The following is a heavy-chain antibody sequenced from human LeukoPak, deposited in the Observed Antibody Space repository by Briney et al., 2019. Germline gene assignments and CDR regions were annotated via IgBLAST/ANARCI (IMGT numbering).Heavy chain of an antibody. D-gene: IGHD6-19*01. V-gene: IGHV3-48*01. CDR2: ISSSSSTI. Sequence: PGGSLRLSCAASGFTFSNYVMSWVRQAPGKGLEWVSYISSSSSTIYYADSVKGRFTISRDNAKNSLYLQMNSLRAEDTAVYYCARDFLQQWPPGPFDPWGQGTLVTVSS. CDR3: ARDFLQQWPPGPFDP. CDR1: GFTFSNYV. J-gene: IGHJ5*02.